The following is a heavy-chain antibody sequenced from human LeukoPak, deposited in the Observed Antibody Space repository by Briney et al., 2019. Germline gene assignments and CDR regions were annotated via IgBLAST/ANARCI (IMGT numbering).Heavy chain of an antibody. CDR3: ARVVVVVAATPGGWFDP. D-gene: IGHD2-15*01. V-gene: IGHV4-4*07. J-gene: IGHJ5*02. Sequence: SETLSLTCTVSGGSISGYYWSWIRQPAGKGLEWIGRFYTTGSTHYNPSLTSRVTMSVDTSKNQFSLKLSSVTAADTAVYYCARVVVVVAATPGGWFDPGGQGTLVTVSS. CDR1: GGSISGYY. CDR2: FYTTGST.